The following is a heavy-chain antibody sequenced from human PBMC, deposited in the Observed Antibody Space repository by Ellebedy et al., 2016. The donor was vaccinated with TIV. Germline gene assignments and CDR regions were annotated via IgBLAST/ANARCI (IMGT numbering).Heavy chain of an antibody. Sequence: GSLRLSXTVSLGSISSHYWTWIRQPPGKGLEWIGNIYCTGSTSYSPSLTGRVTISIDTPKNQFSLKVTSVTAADTAVYYCAREFRYDFWRGPLDHWGQGTTVTVSS. D-gene: IGHD3-3*01. CDR3: AREFRYDFWRGPLDH. CDR1: LGSISSHY. J-gene: IGHJ4*02. CDR2: IYCTGST. V-gene: IGHV4-59*11.